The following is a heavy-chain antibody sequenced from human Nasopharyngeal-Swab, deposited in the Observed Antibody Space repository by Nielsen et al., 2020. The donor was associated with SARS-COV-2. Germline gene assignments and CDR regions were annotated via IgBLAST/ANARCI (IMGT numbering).Heavy chain of an antibody. J-gene: IGHJ6*02. D-gene: IGHD3-10*01. V-gene: IGHV3-21*01. CDR2: ISSSTSYI. Sequence: GESLKISCAASGFTFSNYSMNWVRQAPGKGLEWVSSISSSTSYIYYADSVKGRFTITRDNAKNSLDPQMNSLRAEDTAVYYCARDGFGESPYYYYYGMDVWGQGTTVTVSS. CDR1: GFTFSNYS. CDR3: ARDGFGESPYYYYYGMDV.